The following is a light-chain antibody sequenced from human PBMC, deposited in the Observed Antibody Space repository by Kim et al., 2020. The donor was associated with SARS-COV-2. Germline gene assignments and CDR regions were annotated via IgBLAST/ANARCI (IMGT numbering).Light chain of an antibody. Sequence: ASVGDGVTINGRASQSISSWLAWYQQKPGKAPKLLIYKASSLESGVPSRFSGSGSGTEFTLTISSLQPDDFATYYCQQYNSYSGTFGQGTKVDIK. J-gene: IGKJ1*01. CDR3: QQYNSYSGT. CDR1: QSISSW. CDR2: KAS. V-gene: IGKV1-5*03.